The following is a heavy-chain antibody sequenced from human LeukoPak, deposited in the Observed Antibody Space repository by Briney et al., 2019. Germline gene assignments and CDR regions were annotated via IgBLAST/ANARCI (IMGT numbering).Heavy chain of an antibody. J-gene: IGHJ4*02. D-gene: IGHD6-13*01. CDR2: INHSGST. CDR1: GFTFSSYW. CDR3: ARAPGVAAAGNDY. V-gene: IGHV4-34*01. Sequence: GSLRLSCAASGFTFSSYWMSWVRQPPGKGLEWIGEINHSGSTNYNPSLKSRVTISVDTSKNQFSLKLSSVTAADTAVYYCARAPGVAAAGNDYWGQGTLVTVSS.